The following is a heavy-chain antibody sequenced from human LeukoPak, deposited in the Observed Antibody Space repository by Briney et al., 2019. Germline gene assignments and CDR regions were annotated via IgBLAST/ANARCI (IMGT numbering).Heavy chain of an antibody. J-gene: IGHJ4*02. CDR3: ARGPHSSSLNYFDY. CDR1: GFTFSSYS. D-gene: IGHD6-13*01. V-gene: IGHV3-48*01. Sequence: GGSLRLSCAASGFTFSSYSMNWVRQAPGKGLEWVSYISSSSTIYYADSVKGRFTISRDNAKNSLYLQMNSLRAEDTAVYYCARGPHSSSLNYFDYWGQGTLVTVSS. CDR2: ISSSSTI.